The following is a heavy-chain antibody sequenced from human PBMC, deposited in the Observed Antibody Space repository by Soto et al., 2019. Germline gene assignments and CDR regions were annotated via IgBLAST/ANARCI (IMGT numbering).Heavy chain of an antibody. CDR2: IYTSRST. CDR1: GCPISSYY. V-gene: IGHV4-4*07. J-gene: IGHJ4*02. D-gene: IGHD6-19*01. Sequence: SETLSLTCTVSGCPISSYYWSWIRQPAGKGLEWIGRIYTSRSTNYNPSLKSRVTMSVETSKNQFSLKLSSVTAADTAVYYCARDQDSSGWYNYWGQGTLVTVPQ. CDR3: ARDQDSSGWYNY.